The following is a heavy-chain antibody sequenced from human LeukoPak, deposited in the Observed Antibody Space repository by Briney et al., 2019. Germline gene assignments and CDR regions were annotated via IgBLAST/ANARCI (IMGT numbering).Heavy chain of an antibody. CDR3: ASDYYGSGSYYNSDY. D-gene: IGHD3-10*01. J-gene: IGHJ4*02. V-gene: IGHV3-48*01. Sequence: GGSLRLSCAASGFTFSSYNMNWVRQAPGKGLEWVSYISSSSTTIYYADSVKGRFTISRDNAKNSLYLQMNSLRAEDTAVYYCASDYYGSGSYYNSDYWGQGTLVTVSS. CDR1: GFTFSSYN. CDR2: ISSSSTTI.